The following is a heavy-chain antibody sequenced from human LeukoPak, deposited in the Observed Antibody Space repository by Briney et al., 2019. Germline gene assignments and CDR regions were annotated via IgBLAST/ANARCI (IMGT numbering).Heavy chain of an antibody. D-gene: IGHD3-22*01. CDR2: FDPEDGET. Sequence: ASVEVSCKVSGYTLTELSMHWVRQAPGKGLEWMGGFDPEDGETIYAQKFQGRVTMTEDTSTDTASMELSSLRSEDTAVYYCVGRGYYYDSSGYSYYFDYWGQGTLVTVSS. CDR3: VGRGYYYDSSGYSYYFDY. V-gene: IGHV1-24*01. J-gene: IGHJ4*02. CDR1: GYTLTELS.